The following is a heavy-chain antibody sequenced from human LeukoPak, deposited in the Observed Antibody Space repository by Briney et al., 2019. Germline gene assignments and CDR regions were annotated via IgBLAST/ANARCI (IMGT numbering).Heavy chain of an antibody. CDR1: GYTLTELS. V-gene: IGHV1-24*01. CDR3: ATLDGGTLYCSGGSCSRYNWFDP. D-gene: IGHD2-15*01. Sequence: ASVKVSCKVSGYTLTELSMHWVRQAPGKGLEWMGGFDPEDGETIYAQKFQGRVTMTEDTSTDTAYMELSSLRSEDTAVYYCATLDGGTLYCSGGSCSRYNWFDPWGQGTLVTVSS. J-gene: IGHJ5*02. CDR2: FDPEDGET.